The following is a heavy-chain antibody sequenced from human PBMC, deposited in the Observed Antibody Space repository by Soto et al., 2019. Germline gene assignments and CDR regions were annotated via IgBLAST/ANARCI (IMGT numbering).Heavy chain of an antibody. CDR3: ARGKGPQWLVRVDYFDY. V-gene: IGHV4-34*01. J-gene: IGHJ4*02. D-gene: IGHD6-19*01. Sequence: ASETLSLTCAVYGVSFSGYYWSWILQPPWKGLEWIGEINHSGSTNYNPSLKSRVTISVDTSKNQFSLKLSSVTAADTAVYYCARGKGPQWLVRVDYFDYWGQGTLVTVSS. CDR2: INHSGST. CDR1: GVSFSGYY.